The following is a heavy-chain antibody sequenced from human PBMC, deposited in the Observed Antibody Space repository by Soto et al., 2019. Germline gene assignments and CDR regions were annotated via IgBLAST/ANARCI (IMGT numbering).Heavy chain of an antibody. CDR1: GPTFIAYY. CDR2: IDPKSGGT. J-gene: IGHJ4*02. V-gene: IGHV1-2*02. Sequence: QLVQSGAEVKKPGASVRVSCKTSGPTFIAYYIHWVRQAPGQGHEWMGWIDPKSGGTTYEQKFLGRVTMTRDTSMNTAYMDLKRLTSDDTAVYYCARVSVDVPEWGQGTLITVSS. CDR3: ARVSVDVPE. D-gene: IGHD5-12*01.